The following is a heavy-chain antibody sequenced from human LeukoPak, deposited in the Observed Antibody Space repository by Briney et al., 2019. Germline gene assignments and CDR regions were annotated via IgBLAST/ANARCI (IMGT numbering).Heavy chain of an antibody. D-gene: IGHD2/OR15-2a*01. CDR1: GFTFSSYS. Sequence: PGGSLRLSCAASGFTFSSYSMNWVRQAPGKGLEWVSYISSTRSPIHYADSVKGRFTISRDNAKNSLYLQMNSLRAEDTAVYYCATESISDYWGQGTLVTVSP. V-gene: IGHV3-48*01. CDR3: ATESISDY. J-gene: IGHJ4*02. CDR2: ISSTRSPI.